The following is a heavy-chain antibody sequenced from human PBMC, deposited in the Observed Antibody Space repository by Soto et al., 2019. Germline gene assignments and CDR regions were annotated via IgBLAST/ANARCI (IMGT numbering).Heavy chain of an antibody. D-gene: IGHD3-10*01. CDR3: ARDPLLWFGEKYDAFDI. Sequence: GGSLRLSCAASGFTFSSYWMSWVRQAPGKGLEWVANIKQDGSEKYYVDSVKGRFTISRDNAKNSLYLQMNSLRAEDTAVYYCARDPLLWFGEKYDAFDIWGQGTMVTVSS. J-gene: IGHJ3*02. CDR2: IKQDGSEK. CDR1: GFTFSSYW. V-gene: IGHV3-7*03.